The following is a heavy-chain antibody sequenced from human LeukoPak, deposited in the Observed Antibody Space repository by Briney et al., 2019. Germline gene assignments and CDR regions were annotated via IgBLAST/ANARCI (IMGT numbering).Heavy chain of an antibody. V-gene: IGHV3-13*04. J-gene: IGHJ4*02. D-gene: IGHD3-22*01. CDR3: VAKYYYDSSGYFDY. Sequence: GGSLRLSCAASGFTFISYDMHWVRQPTGKGLEWVSGIDTAGGTYYADSVKGRFTISRDNSKNTLYLQMNSLRAEDTAVYYCVAKYYYDSSGYFDYWGQGTLVTVSS. CDR2: IDTAGGT. CDR1: GFTFISYD.